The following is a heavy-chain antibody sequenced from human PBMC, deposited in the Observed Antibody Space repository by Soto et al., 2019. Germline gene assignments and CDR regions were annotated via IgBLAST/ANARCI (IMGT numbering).Heavy chain of an antibody. CDR3: ARSGYGRFDY. D-gene: IGHD5-12*01. CDR2: IYSGVST. Sequence: EVQLVESGGGLVQPGGSLRLSCAASGFTVSSNYMSWVRQAPGKGLEWVSVIYSGVSTYYAVTVNGRFTISRDNSKNTLYLQMNSLRAEDTAMYYCARSGYGRFDYWGQGTLVTVSS. V-gene: IGHV3-66*01. J-gene: IGHJ4*02. CDR1: GFTVSSNY.